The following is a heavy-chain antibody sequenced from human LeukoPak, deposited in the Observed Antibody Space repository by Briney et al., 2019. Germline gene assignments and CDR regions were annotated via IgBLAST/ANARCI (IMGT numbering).Heavy chain of an antibody. CDR2: TFYRSKWNN. J-gene: IGHJ3*02. V-gene: IGHV6-1*01. Sequence: QTLSLTCAISGDTVSSKRAAWNWIRQSPLRGLEWLGRTFYRSKWNNDYAVALKGRITIKPDTSKNQFSLQLNSVTPEDTAVYYCAHLRTGTSDVFDIWGQGTTVTVSS. CDR1: GDTVSSKRAA. CDR3: AHLRTGTSDVFDI. D-gene: IGHD2-8*02.